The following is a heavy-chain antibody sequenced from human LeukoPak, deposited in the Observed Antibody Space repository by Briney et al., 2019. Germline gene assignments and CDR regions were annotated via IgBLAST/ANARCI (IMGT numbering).Heavy chain of an antibody. CDR1: GLSFSISG. V-gene: IGHV3-30*02. CDR3: AREESTQEIHALDP. CDR2: IQYDGSSI. Sequence: GGSLRLSCVASGLSFSISGMHWVRQAPGKGLEWLAFIQYDGSSIYYANSVKGRFTISRDNSKNTLFLRMNTLRVEDTAVYYCAREESTQEIHALDPWGQGTRVTVSS. J-gene: IGHJ5*02.